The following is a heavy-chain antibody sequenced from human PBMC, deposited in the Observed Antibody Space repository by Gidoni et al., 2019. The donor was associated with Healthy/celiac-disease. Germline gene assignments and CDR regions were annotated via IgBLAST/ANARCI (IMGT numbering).Heavy chain of an antibody. CDR1: GFTFSSYA. D-gene: IGHD3-3*01. J-gene: IGHJ6*02. CDR2: ISGSGGST. V-gene: IGHV3-23*01. CDR3: AKDQDFHYYYGMDV. Sequence: EVQLLESGGGLVKPGGSLRLSWAASGFTFSSYAMSWVRQAPGKGLEWVSAISGSGGSTYYADSVKGRFTISRDNSKNTLYLQMTSLRAEDTAVYYCAKDQDFHYYYGMDVWGQGTTVTVSS.